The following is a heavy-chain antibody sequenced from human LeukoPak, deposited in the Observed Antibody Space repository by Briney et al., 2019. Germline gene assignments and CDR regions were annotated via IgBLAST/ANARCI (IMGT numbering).Heavy chain of an antibody. Sequence: ASVKVSCKASGYTFTGYYMHWVRQAPGQGLEWMGWINPNSGGTNYAQKFQGRVIMTRDTSISTAYMELSRLRSDDTAVYYCARGRSKAYYYDSSGYDSVDYWGQGTLVTVSS. J-gene: IGHJ4*02. CDR3: ARGRSKAYYYDSSGYDSVDY. D-gene: IGHD3-22*01. CDR1: GYTFTGYY. CDR2: INPNSGGT. V-gene: IGHV1-2*02.